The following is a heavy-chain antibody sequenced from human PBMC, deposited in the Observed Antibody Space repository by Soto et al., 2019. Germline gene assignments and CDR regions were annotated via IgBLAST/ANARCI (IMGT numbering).Heavy chain of an antibody. CDR3: ARDRGSYGMDV. J-gene: IGHJ6*02. CDR1: GDSISVGYY. CDR2: VSPSGTT. V-gene: IGHV4-31*03. Sequence: PSETLSLTCTVSGDSISVGYYWSWIRQHPGKGLEWIGYVSPSGTTYYNPSLESRVSISTDTSKNQFSLEVSSVTAADTAVYYCARDRGSYGMDVWGQGTTVTVS.